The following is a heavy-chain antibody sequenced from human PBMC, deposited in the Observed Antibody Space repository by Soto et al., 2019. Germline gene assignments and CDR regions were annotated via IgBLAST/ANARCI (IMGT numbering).Heavy chain of an antibody. D-gene: IGHD1-7*01. J-gene: IGHJ4*01. CDR1: GGSVSNYY. V-gene: IGHV4-34*01. Sequence: KAXETLSRTGTVYGGSVSNYYCSWIRQPPGKGLEWLGEINHSGSTNYNPSLKSRVTISVDTSKNQFSLKVTSVTAADTAFYYCAREGTTRGVHYWGHGTLVTVSS. CDR3: AREGTTRGVHY. CDR2: INHSGST.